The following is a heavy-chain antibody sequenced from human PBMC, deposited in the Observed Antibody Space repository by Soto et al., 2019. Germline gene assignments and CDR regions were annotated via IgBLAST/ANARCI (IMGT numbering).Heavy chain of an antibody. CDR3: ASDWAAAGPFDY. D-gene: IGHD6-13*01. CDR2: ISAYNGNT. Sequence: QVQLVQSGAEVKKPGASVKVSCKASGYTFTSYGISWVRQAPGQGREWMGWISAYNGNTNYGQKIQGRVTMTTDTSTSTAYMELRILRSDDTAVYYCASDWAAAGPFDYWGQGTLVTVSS. J-gene: IGHJ4*02. V-gene: IGHV1-18*01. CDR1: GYTFTSYG.